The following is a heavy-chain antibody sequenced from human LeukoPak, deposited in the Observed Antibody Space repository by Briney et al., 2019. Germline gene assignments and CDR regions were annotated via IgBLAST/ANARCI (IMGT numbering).Heavy chain of an antibody. CDR2: IYPGDSDT. V-gene: IGHV5-51*01. Sequence: GESLKISCKGSGYSFTTYWIAWVRQMPGKGLEWMGIIYPGDSDTRYSPSFQGQVTISADKSISTAYLHWSGLKASDTAMYYCARLDCSSTSCHDYYYYMDVWGKGTTVTVSS. CDR3: ARLDCSSTSCHDYYYYMDV. CDR1: GYSFTTYW. J-gene: IGHJ6*03. D-gene: IGHD2-2*01.